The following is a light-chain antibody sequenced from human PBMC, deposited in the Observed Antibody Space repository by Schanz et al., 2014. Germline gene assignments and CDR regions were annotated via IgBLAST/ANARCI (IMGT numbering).Light chain of an antibody. CDR3: QHYDNSPLYT. CDR1: QVSGNY. J-gene: IGKJ2*01. CDR2: AAS. V-gene: IGKV3-20*01. Sequence: EIVLTQSPGTLSLSPGERATLSCRASQVSGNYLAWYQQKPGQAPRLLIYAASTRATGIPARFSGSGSGTDFTLTISSLEPEDFALYYCQHYDNSPLYTFGQGTKLEIK.